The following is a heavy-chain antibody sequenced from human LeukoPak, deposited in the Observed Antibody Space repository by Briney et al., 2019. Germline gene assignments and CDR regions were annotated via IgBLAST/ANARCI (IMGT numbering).Heavy chain of an antibody. CDR2: MHPRNGGT. Sequence: GASVRVSCKASGYPVTDYYIHWVRQAPGRGLEWMGWMHPRNGGTKSAQKFRGRVTMTRDTSISTSISTAYMELSGLRSDDTAVYYCARDISKMAGLYYFDYWGQGTLVTVSS. D-gene: IGHD2-8*01. V-gene: IGHV1-2*02. CDR3: ARDISKMAGLYYFDY. CDR1: GYPVTDYY. J-gene: IGHJ4*02.